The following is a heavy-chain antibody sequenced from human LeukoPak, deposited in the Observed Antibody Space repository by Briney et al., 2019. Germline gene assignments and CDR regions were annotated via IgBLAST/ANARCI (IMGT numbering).Heavy chain of an antibody. Sequence: GGSLRLSCAASGFTFSSYGMHWVRQAPGKGLEWVADIWYDGSNKYYADSVKGRFTISRDNSKNTLYLQMNSLRAEDTAVYYCARESIVGATDAFDIWGQGTMVTVSS. CDR1: GFTFSSYG. V-gene: IGHV3-33*01. D-gene: IGHD1-26*01. J-gene: IGHJ3*02. CDR2: IWYDGSNK. CDR3: ARESIVGATDAFDI.